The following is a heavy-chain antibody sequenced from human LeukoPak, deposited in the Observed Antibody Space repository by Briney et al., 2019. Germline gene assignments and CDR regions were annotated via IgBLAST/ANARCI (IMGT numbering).Heavy chain of an antibody. CDR3: AREPYDFWSGYYSAYFDY. D-gene: IGHD3-3*01. CDR1: GGSFSGYY. CDR2: INHSGST. V-gene: IGHV4-34*01. J-gene: IGHJ4*02. Sequence: PSETLSLTCAVYGGSFSGYYWSWIRQPPGKGLEWIGEINHSGSTNYNPSLKSRVTISVDTSKNQFSLKLSSVTAADTAVYYCAREPYDFWSGYYSAYFDYWGQGTLVTVSS.